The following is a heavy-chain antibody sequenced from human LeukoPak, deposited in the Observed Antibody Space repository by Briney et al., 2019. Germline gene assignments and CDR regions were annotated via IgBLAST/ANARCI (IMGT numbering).Heavy chain of an antibody. Sequence: ASVKVSCKASGYTFASYGISWVRQAPGQGLEWMGWISAYNGNTNYAQKLQGRVTMTTDTSTSTAYMELRRMRSAATAVYYCERAPRFVRIYYDSSGYYEDYWGQGTLVTVSS. CDR3: ERAPRFVRIYYDSSGYYEDY. D-gene: IGHD3-22*01. CDR2: ISAYNGNT. CDR1: GYTFASYG. V-gene: IGHV1-18*01. J-gene: IGHJ4*02.